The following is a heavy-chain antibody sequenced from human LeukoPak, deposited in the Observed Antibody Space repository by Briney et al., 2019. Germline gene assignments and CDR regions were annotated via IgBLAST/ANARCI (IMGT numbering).Heavy chain of an antibody. J-gene: IGHJ4*02. V-gene: IGHV3-7*03. CDR3: ASAGGDSRSPLPFYY. D-gene: IGHD6-6*01. CDR2: IKQDGSEK. CDR1: GDSISNSM. Sequence: GTLSLTCTMSGDSISNSMLWSWVRQAPGKGLEWVANIKQDGSEKYYVDSVKGRFTISRDNAENSLSLQMNSLRAEDTAVYYCASAGGDSRSPLPFYYWGQGTLVTVSS.